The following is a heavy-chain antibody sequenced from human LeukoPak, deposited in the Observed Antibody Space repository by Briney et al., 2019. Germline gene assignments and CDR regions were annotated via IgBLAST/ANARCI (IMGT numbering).Heavy chain of an antibody. J-gene: IGHJ4*02. CDR1: GYSFTSYW. Sequence: GESLKISCKGSGYSFTSYWIGWVRQMPGKGLEWMGIIYPGDSDTRYSPSFQGQVTISADKSISTAYLQWSSLKASDTAMYYCARRYDILTGYYPVSGAFDYWGQGTLVTVSS. CDR3: ARRYDILTGYYPVSGAFDY. CDR2: IYPGDSDT. D-gene: IGHD3-9*01. V-gene: IGHV5-51*01.